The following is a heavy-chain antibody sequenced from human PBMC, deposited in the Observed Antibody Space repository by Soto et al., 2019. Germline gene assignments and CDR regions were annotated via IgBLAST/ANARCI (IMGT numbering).Heavy chain of an antibody. D-gene: IGHD1-26*01. V-gene: IGHV3-9*01. CDR2: INWNSGGI. CDR3: AKMKWTDGVGVTPYYFDH. J-gene: IGHJ4*02. Sequence: GGSLRLSCAASGFTFDDYAMHWVRQTPGKGLEWVAGINWNSGGIGYADSVKGRFTISRDTAKNTLYLQMNSLRAEDTAVYFCAKMKWTDGVGVTPYYFDHWGQGTLVTVSS. CDR1: GFTFDDYA.